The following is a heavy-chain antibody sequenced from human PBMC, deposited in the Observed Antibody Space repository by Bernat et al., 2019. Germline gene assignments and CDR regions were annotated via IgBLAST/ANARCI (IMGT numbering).Heavy chain of an antibody. J-gene: IGHJ6*02. CDR3: AKSVYSSDNYGLDV. Sequence: YLVESGGGGVQPGGSLRLSCAASGYTYSCFGMHSVRQAPGKGVVWVALIRYDGSEKYYAIYVSVHITIYRNNSKNRLYLQMNRLRDEDTAVYYGAKSVYSSDNYGLDVWGQGTTVTVSS. CDR2: IRYDGSEK. CDR1: GYTYSCFG. V-gene: IGHV3-30*02. D-gene: IGHD6-19*01.